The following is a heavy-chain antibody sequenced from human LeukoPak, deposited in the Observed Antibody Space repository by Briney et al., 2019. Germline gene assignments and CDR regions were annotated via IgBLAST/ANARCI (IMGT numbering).Heavy chain of an antibody. Sequence: PSQTLSLTCTVSGGSISGYFWSWIRQPPGKGLEWIGYLHYSGSTDYNPSLKSRVTISADTSKNQFSLKVRSVTAADTAVYFCARESYFSGWFDYWGQGTLVTVSS. D-gene: IGHD6-19*01. CDR3: ARESYFSGWFDY. V-gene: IGHV4-59*01. CDR1: GGSISGYF. J-gene: IGHJ4*02. CDR2: LHYSGST.